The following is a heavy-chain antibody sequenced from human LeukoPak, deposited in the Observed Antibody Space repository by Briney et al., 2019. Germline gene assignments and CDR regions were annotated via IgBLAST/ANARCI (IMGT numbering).Heavy chain of an antibody. Sequence: SETLSLTCTVSGDSISGSCYYWGCIRQPPGKGLEWIGNIYYGGSTYYNPSLKSRVSISVDTSNNQFSLKVSSVTAADTAVYYCASADGYKIDYWGQGTLVTVSS. CDR3: ASADGYKIDY. CDR2: IYYGGST. J-gene: IGHJ4*02. D-gene: IGHD5-24*01. CDR1: GDSISGSCYY. V-gene: IGHV4-39*01.